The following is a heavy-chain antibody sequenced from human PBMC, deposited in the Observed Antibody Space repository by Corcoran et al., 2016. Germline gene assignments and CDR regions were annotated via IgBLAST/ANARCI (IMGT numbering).Heavy chain of an antibody. J-gene: IGHJ3*02. V-gene: IGHV3-30*18. CDR1: GFTFSSYG. Sequence: QVQLVESGGGVVQPGRSLRLSCAASGFTFSSYGMHWVRQAPGKGLEWVAVISYDGSNKYYADSVKGRFTISRDNSKNTLYLQMNSLRAEATAVYYCAKGGMGPCGDCSLGAFDIWGQGTMVTVSS. CDR3: AKGGMGPCGDCSLGAFDI. D-gene: IGHD2-21*02. CDR2: ISYDGSNK.